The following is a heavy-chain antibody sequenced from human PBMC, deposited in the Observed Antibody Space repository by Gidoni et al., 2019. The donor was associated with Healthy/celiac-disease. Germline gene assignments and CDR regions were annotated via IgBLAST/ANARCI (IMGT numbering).Heavy chain of an antibody. D-gene: IGHD6-19*01. CDR2: INHSVST. CDR1: GGSFSGYY. V-gene: IGHV4-34*01. J-gene: IGHJ2*01. CDR3: ARDPAVAGFSRYFDL. Sequence: QVQLQQWRVGLLKPSATLSLTCAVYGGSFSGYYWSWIRQPPGKGLEWIGEINHSVSTNYNPSLKSRVTIAVDTSKNQFSLKLSSVTAADTAVYYCARDPAVAGFSRYFDLWGRGTLVTVSS.